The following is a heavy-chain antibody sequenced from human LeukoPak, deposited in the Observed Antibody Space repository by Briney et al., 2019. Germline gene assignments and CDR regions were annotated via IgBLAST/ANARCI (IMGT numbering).Heavy chain of an antibody. D-gene: IGHD2-15*01. CDR3: ARGVGCSGGSCYGLFWFDP. V-gene: IGHV4-30-4*01. Sequence: PSETLSLTCTVSGGSISSGDYYWSWIRQPPGKGLEWIGYIYYSGSTYYNPSLKSRVTISVDTSKNQFSLKLSSVTAADTAVYYCARGVGCSGGSCYGLFWFDPWGQGTLVTVSS. CDR1: GGSISSGDYY. CDR2: IYYSGST. J-gene: IGHJ5*02.